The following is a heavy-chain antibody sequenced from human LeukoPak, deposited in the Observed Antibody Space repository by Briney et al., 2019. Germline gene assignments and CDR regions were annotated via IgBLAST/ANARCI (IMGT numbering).Heavy chain of an antibody. V-gene: IGHV4-61*02. CDR1: GGSINNGSYY. CDR2: IYSSGST. CDR3: AGEDYFDTSGYASWRFDI. D-gene: IGHD3-22*01. Sequence: SETLSLTCTVSGGSINNGSYYWNWIRQPAGKGLEWIGRIYSSGSTNYNPSLKSRVTISIDTSKNQFSLKLSSVTTADTAVYYCAGEDYFDTSGYASWRFDIWGQGTMVTVSS. J-gene: IGHJ3*02.